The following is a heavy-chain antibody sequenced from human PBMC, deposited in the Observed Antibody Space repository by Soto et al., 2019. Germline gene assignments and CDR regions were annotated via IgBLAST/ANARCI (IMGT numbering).Heavy chain of an antibody. V-gene: IGHV4-59*01. CDR3: ARSEREMATIPFDY. J-gene: IGHJ4*02. CDR2: IYYSGST. D-gene: IGHD5-12*01. CDR1: GGSISSYY. Sequence: SETLSLTCTVPGGSISSYYWSWIRQPPGKGLEWIGYIYYSGSTNYNPSLKSRVTISVDTSKNQFSLKLSSVTAADTAVYYCARSEREMATIPFDYWGQGTLVTVSS.